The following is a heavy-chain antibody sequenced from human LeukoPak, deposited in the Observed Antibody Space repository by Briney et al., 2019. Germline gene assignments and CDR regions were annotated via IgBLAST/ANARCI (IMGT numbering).Heavy chain of an antibody. J-gene: IGHJ3*02. CDR2: ISYDGSNK. CDR3: AKWDYGGTIYDAFDI. D-gene: IGHD4-23*01. Sequence: GGSLRLSCAASGFTFSSYGMHWVRKAPGKGLEWVAVISYDGSNKYYADSVKGRFTISRDNSKNTLYLQMNSLRAEDTAVYYCAKWDYGGTIYDAFDIWGQGTMVTVSS. V-gene: IGHV3-30*18. CDR1: GFTFSSYG.